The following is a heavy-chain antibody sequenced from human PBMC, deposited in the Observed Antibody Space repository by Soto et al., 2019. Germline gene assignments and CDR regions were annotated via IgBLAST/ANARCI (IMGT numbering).Heavy chain of an antibody. D-gene: IGHD4-17*01. J-gene: IGHJ3*02. Sequence: GGSLRLSCAASGFTFSSYAMSWVRQAPGKGLEWVSAIGGSGGSTYYADSVKGRFTISRDNSKNTLYLQMNSLRTEDTAVYYCAKDHVFSDYGDYVSAFDIWGQGTMVTVSS. CDR1: GFTFSSYA. CDR3: AKDHVFSDYGDYVSAFDI. CDR2: IGGSGGST. V-gene: IGHV3-23*01.